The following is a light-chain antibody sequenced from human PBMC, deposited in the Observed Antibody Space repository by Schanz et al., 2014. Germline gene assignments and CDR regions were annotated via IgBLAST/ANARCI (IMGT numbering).Light chain of an antibody. CDR2: DVS. V-gene: IGLV2-14*03. Sequence: QSALTQPASVSGSPGQSITISCTGTSSDVGTYNYVSWYQHHPGKAPKLMIFDVSNRPSGVSNRFSGSKSGNTASLTISGLLAEDEADYYCSSYRSSNTVVFGGGTKLTVL. CDR3: SSYRSSNTVV. J-gene: IGLJ2*01. CDR1: SSDVGTYNY.